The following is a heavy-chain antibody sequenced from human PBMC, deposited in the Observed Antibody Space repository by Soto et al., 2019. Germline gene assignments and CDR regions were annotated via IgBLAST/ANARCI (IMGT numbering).Heavy chain of an antibody. CDR2: IYYSGST. Sequence: SETLSLTCPVSGGSISSYYLSWIRQPPGKGLEWIGYIYYSGSTNYNPSLKSRVTISVDTSKNQFSLKLSSVTAADTAVYYCARVGYSSTIDYWGQGTLVTVSS. CDR1: GGSISSYY. J-gene: IGHJ4*02. CDR3: ARVGYSSTIDY. D-gene: IGHD6-13*01. V-gene: IGHV4-59*01.